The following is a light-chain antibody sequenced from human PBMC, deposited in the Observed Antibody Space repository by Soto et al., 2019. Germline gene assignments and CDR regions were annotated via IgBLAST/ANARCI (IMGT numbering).Light chain of an antibody. CDR2: GAS. V-gene: IGKV1-39*01. Sequence: DIQMTQSPSSLSASVGDRVTITCRASQSISKYLNWYQQKPGKAPKFLIYGASTLQSGVPSRFSGSGSGTDFTFTISSLQPEGFATYYCQHRLHAFTFGGGTKVEIK. CDR1: QSISKY. CDR3: QHRLHAFT. J-gene: IGKJ4*01.